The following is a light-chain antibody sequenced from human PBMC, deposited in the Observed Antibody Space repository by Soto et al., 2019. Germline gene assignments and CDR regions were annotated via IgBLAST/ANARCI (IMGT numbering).Light chain of an antibody. CDR1: QGISSY. J-gene: IGKJ5*01. CDR3: QQLNSYPLIT. CDR2: AAS. V-gene: IGKV1-9*01. Sequence: DIQLTQSPSFLSASVGDRVTITCRASQGISSYLAWYQQKPGKAPKLLIYAASTLQSGVPSRFSGSGSGTEFTLTISSLQPEEFETYYCQQLNSYPLITFGQGTRLEIK.